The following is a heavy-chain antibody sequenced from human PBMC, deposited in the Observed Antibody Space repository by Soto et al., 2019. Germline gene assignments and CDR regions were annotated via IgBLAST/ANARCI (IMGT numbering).Heavy chain of an antibody. CDR3: ARGGSSSLDY. V-gene: IGHV1-2*02. CDR2: INPNSGGT. J-gene: IGHJ4*02. CDR1: GYTLTGYY. Sequence: QVQLVQSGAEVKKPGASVQVSCKASGYTLTGYYMHWVRQAPGQGPEWMGWINPNSGGTTYAQKFQGRVTVTRDTSISTAYMELSSLRSDDTAVYYCARGGSSSLDYWGQGTLVTVSS. D-gene: IGHD6-6*01.